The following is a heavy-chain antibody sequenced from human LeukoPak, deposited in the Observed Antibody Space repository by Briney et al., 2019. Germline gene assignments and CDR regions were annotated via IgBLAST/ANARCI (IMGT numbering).Heavy chain of an antibody. D-gene: IGHD1-1*01. CDR2: IYYGGST. CDR1: GGSISSYY. J-gene: IGHJ5*02. Sequence: SETLSLTCTVSGGSISSYYWSWIRQPPGKGLEWIGYIYYGGSTNYNPSLKSRVTISVDTSKNQFSLKLGSVTAADTAVYYCARETGTTTFSWFDPWGQGTLVTVSS. CDR3: ARETGTTTFSWFDP. V-gene: IGHV4-59*01.